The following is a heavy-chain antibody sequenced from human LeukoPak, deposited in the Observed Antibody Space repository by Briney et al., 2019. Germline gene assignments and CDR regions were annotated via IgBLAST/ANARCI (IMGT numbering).Heavy chain of an antibody. Sequence: PSETLSLTCAVYGGSFSGYYWSWIRQPPGKGLEWIGEINHSGSTNYNPSPKSRVTISVDTSKNQFSLKLSSVTAADTAVYYCAPRGGYCSSTSCFNWFDPWGQGTLVTVSS. CDR2: INHSGST. V-gene: IGHV4-34*01. J-gene: IGHJ5*02. D-gene: IGHD2-2*01. CDR1: GGSFSGYY. CDR3: APRGGYCSSTSCFNWFDP.